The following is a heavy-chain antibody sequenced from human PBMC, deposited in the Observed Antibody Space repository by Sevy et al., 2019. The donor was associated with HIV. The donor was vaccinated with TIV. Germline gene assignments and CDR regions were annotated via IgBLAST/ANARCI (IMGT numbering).Heavy chain of an antibody. V-gene: IGHV3-74*03. CDR2: INNDGSSR. Sequence: GGSLRLSCAASNFAFSSYWMHWVRQAPGKGLVWVSRINNDGSSRTYADSVKGRFTISRDNAKNTLYLQMNSLRADDTAVYDCASLPSATVTVDYWGQGTLVTVSS. CDR1: NFAFSSYW. J-gene: IGHJ4*02. CDR3: ASLPSATVTVDY. D-gene: IGHD4-17*01.